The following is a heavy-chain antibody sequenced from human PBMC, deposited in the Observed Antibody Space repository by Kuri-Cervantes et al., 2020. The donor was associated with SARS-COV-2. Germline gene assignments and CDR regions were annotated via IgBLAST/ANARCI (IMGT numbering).Heavy chain of an antibody. CDR1: GFTFSSYS. CDR2: ISSSSSTI. Sequence: GESLKISCAASGFTFSSYSMNWVRQAPGKGLEWVSYISSSSSTIYYADSVKGRFTVSRDNAKNSLYLQMNSLRAEDTAVYYCARDIEPYLSIAVAGPVDWFDPWGQGTLVTVSS. V-gene: IGHV3-48*01. D-gene: IGHD6-19*01. CDR3: ARDIEPYLSIAVAGPVDWFDP. J-gene: IGHJ5*02.